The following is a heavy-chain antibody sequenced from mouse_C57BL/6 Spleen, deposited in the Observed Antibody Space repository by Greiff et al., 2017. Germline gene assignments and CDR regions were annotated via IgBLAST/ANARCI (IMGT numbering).Heavy chain of an antibody. J-gene: IGHJ4*01. CDR2: IDPSDSYT. V-gene: IGHV1-69*01. Sequence: QVQLQQPGAELVMPGASVKLSCKASGYTFTSYWMHWVKQRPGQGLEWIGEIDPSDSYTNYNQKFKGKSTLTVDKSSSTAYMQLSSLTSEDSAVYYCARAGYYGSNYAMDYWGKGTSVTVSS. CDR1: GYTFTSYW. D-gene: IGHD1-1*01. CDR3: ARAGYYGSNYAMDY.